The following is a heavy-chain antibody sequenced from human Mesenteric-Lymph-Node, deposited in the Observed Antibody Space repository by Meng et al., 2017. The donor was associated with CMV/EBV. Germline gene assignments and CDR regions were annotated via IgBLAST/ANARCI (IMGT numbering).Heavy chain of an antibody. J-gene: IGHJ5*02. D-gene: IGHD2-21*02. CDR1: GFTFSSYW. CDR2: IKQDGSEK. V-gene: IGHV3-7*03. CDR3: ASLRGDRGGS. Sequence: GESLKISCAASGFTFSSYWMSWVRQAPGKGLEWVANIKQDGSEKYYVDSVKGRFTISRDNAKNSPYLQMNSLRIEDTALYYCASLRGDRGGSWGQGTLVTVSS.